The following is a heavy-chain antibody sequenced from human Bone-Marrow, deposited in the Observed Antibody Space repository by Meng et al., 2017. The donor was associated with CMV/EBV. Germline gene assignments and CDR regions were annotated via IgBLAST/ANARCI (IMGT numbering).Heavy chain of an antibody. J-gene: IGHJ6*02. CDR2: IIPILGIA. V-gene: IGHV1-69*10. Sequence: SVKVSCKASGGTFSSYAISWVRQAPGQGLEWMGGIIPILGIANYAQKFQGRVTITTDESTSTAYMELSSLRSEDTAVYYCARDWAARPEGYYYGMDVWGQGTTVTVSS. CDR1: GGTFSSYA. CDR3: ARDWAARPEGYYYGMDV. D-gene: IGHD6-6*01.